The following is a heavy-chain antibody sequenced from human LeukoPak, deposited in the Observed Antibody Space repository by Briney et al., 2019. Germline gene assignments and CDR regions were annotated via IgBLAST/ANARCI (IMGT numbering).Heavy chain of an antibody. V-gene: IGHV1-18*01. CDR3: ARDRRFDP. Sequence: GASVKVSCKASSYTFTNYAFTWVRQAPGQGLEWMGWISAYNGNTNYAQKLQGRVTMTTDTSTSTAYMELRSLRSEDTAVYYCARDRRFDPWGQGTLVTVSS. CDR2: ISAYNGNT. J-gene: IGHJ5*02. CDR1: SYTFTNYA.